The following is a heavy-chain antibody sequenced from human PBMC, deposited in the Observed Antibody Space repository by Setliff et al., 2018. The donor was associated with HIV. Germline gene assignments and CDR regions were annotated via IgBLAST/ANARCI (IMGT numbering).Heavy chain of an antibody. CDR2: TWYDGSKK. J-gene: IGHJ6*02. CDR3: ARGGQLQYFDWPSYAMDV. CDR1: GFTFGDFA. Sequence: GGSLRLSCIASGFTFGDFAMSWVRQAPGKGLQWVAVTWYDGSKKYYADSVKGRFTISRDNSKNTLYRQMNSLRAEDTAVYYCARGGQLQYFDWPSYAMDVWGQGTTVTVSS. D-gene: IGHD3-9*01. V-gene: IGHV3-33*01.